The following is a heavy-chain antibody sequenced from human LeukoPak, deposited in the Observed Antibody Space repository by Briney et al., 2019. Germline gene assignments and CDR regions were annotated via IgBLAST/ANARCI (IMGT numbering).Heavy chain of an antibody. J-gene: IGHJ6*03. Sequence: ASVKVSCKASGYTFTSYDINWVRQATGQGLEWMGWMNPNSGNTGYAQKFQGRVTMTRNTSISTAYMELSSLRSEDTAAYYCTLRGEDCSGGSCYLHYYYYMDVWGKGTTVTVSS. V-gene: IGHV1-8*01. CDR2: MNPNSGNT. D-gene: IGHD2-15*01. CDR3: TLRGEDCSGGSCYLHYYYYMDV. CDR1: GYTFTSYD.